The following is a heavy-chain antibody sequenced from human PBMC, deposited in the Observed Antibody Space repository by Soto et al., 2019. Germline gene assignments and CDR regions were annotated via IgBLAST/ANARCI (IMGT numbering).Heavy chain of an antibody. CDR2: ISSSGSTI. D-gene: IGHD3-3*01. Sequence: PGGSLRLSCAASGFTFSDYYMSWIRQAPGKGLEWVSYISSSGSTIYYADSVKGRFTISRDNAKNSLYLQMNSLRAEDTAVYYCARDPGYDFWSGRQDAFDIWGQGTMVTVSS. V-gene: IGHV3-11*01. CDR1: GFTFSDYY. J-gene: IGHJ3*02. CDR3: ARDPGYDFWSGRQDAFDI.